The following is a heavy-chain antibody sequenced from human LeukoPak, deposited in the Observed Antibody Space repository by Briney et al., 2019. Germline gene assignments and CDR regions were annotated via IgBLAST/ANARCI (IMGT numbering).Heavy chain of an antibody. CDR1: GVSLSSGGYC. J-gene: IGHJ6*02. D-gene: IGHD3-10*01. V-gene: IGHV4-30-2*01. CDR2: IYHSGST. Sequence: SQTLSLTCAVSGVSLSSGGYCWSWIRQPPGQGLEWIGYIYHSGSTYYNPSLKSRVTISVDRSKNQFSLKLSSVTAADTAVYYWAASDYYGSGSHLRYYYGRDVWVQGATVTVSS. CDR3: AASDYYGSGSHLRYYYGRDV.